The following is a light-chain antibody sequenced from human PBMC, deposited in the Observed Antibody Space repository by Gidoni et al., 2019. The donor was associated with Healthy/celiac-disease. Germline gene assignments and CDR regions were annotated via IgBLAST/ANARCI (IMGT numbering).Light chain of an antibody. CDR2: STN. CDR1: SSNSGSNY. CDR3: AAWDNILSGYI. V-gene: IGLV1-47*02. J-gene: IGLJ1*01. Sequence: QSVLTQPPSASGTPGPRVTISCSGSSSNSGSNYVYWYQQLPGTSPKLLIYSTNQRPSGVPNRFSGSKSGTSASLAISGLRSEDEADYYCAAWDNILSGYIFGTGTKVTVL.